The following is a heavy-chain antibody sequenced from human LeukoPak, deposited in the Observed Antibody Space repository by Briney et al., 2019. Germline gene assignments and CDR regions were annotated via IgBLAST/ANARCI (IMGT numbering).Heavy chain of an antibody. V-gene: IGHV1-8*01. CDR3: ARGRSERRTIVVVPAAIDY. CDR1: GYTFTSYD. Sequence: ASVKVSCKASGYTFTSYDINWVRQATGQGLEWMGWMNPNSGNTGYAQKFQGRVTMTRNTSISTAYMELSSLRSEDTAVYYCARGRSERRTIVVVPAAIDYWGQGTLVTVSS. CDR2: MNPNSGNT. J-gene: IGHJ4*02. D-gene: IGHD2-2*01.